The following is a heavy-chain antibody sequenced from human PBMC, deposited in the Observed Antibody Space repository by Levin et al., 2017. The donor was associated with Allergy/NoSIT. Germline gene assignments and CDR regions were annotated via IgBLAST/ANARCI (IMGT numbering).Heavy chain of an antibody. Sequence: GGSLRLSCAVSGFTFDDYAMHWVRLVPGKGLEWVSGLNWNSDSIGYADSVKGRFTISRDNAKNSLFLQMNSLRTEDTAFYYCAKDGGSQGDYFQYWGQGVLVTVSS. CDR3: AKDGGSQGDYFQY. CDR2: LNWNSDSI. D-gene: IGHD3-16*01. V-gene: IGHV3-9*01. J-gene: IGHJ4*02. CDR1: GFTFDDYA.